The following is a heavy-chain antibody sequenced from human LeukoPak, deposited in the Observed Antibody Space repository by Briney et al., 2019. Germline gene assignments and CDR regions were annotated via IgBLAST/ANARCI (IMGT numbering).Heavy chain of an antibody. D-gene: IGHD3-9*01. V-gene: IGHV3-48*03. CDR1: GFTFSSYE. CDR2: ISSSGSTI. J-gene: IGHJ4*02. CDR3: ARGNWLATDY. Sequence: GGSLGLSCAASGFTFSSYEMNWVRQAPGKGLEWVSYISSSGSTIYYADSVKGRFTISRDNAKNSLYLQMNSLRAEDTAVYYCARGNWLATDYWGQGTLVTVSS.